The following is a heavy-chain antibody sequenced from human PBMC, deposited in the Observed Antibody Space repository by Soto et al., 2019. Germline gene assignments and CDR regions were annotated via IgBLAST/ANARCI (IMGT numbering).Heavy chain of an antibody. J-gene: IGHJ5*02. V-gene: IGHV4-31*03. Sequence: QVQLQESGPGLVKPSQTLSLTCTLSGGSISSGNYYWSWIRQHPGKGLEWIGYIYYSGSTHYNPSLKSRVTISLDTSNNDYSPKLSSVTAADTAVYYSARRGLHVGELSRNWFDPWCQGTLVSVSS. CDR1: GGSISSGNYY. CDR3: ARRGLHVGELSRNWFDP. D-gene: IGHD3-16*02. CDR2: IYYSGST.